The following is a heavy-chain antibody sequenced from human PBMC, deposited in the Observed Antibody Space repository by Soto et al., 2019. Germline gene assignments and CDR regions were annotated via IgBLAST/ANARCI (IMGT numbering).Heavy chain of an antibody. J-gene: IGHJ4*02. CDR1: GFTFSSYA. CDR2: ISGSGGST. Sequence: GGSLRLSCAASGFTFSSYAMSWVRQAPGKGLEWVSAISGSGGSTYYADSVKGRFTISRDNSKNTLFLQMNSLRAEDTAVFYCAKEALNTVHTWLDYSGQGTLVTVSS. V-gene: IGHV3-23*01. CDR3: AKEALNTVHTWLDY. D-gene: IGHD4-17*01.